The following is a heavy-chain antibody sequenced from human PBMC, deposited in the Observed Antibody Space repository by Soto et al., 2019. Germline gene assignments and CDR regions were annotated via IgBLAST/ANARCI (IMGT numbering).Heavy chain of an antibody. CDR2: IYYSGST. V-gene: IGHV4-30-4*01. Sequence: QVQLQESGPGLVKPSQTLSLTCTVSGGSISSGDYYWSWIRQPPGKGLEWIGYIYYSGSTYYNPSLKSRVTISVDTSKNQFSLKLSSVTAADTDVYYCARDARCSSTSCYFFDYWGQGTLVTVSS. D-gene: IGHD2-2*01. J-gene: IGHJ4*02. CDR3: ARDARCSSTSCYFFDY. CDR1: GGSISSGDYY.